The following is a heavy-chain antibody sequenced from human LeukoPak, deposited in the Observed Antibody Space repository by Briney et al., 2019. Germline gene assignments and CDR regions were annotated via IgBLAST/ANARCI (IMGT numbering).Heavy chain of an antibody. Sequence: GGSLRLSCAASGFTFSSYWMTWVRQAPGKGLEWVANIKQDGSEKYYVDSVKGRFTISRDNAKNSLYLQMNSLRAEDTAVYYCARDGAQSETKIFIHGWFDPWGQGPLVTVSS. J-gene: IGHJ5*02. CDR2: IKQDGSEK. CDR1: GFTFSSYW. CDR3: ARDGAQSETKIFIHGWFDP. V-gene: IGHV3-7*01. D-gene: IGHD1-14*01.